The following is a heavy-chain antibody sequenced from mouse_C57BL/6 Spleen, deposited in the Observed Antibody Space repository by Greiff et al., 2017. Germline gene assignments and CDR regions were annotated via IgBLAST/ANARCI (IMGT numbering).Heavy chain of an antibody. CDR1: GYTFTDYY. Sequence: QVQLQQSGAELVKPGASVKISCKASGYTFTDYYITWVKQRPGQGLAWIGQLGPGSGSTYYNEKFTGTAPLTADQSSTPASLPLSSLTSAASAVYFCARPTDGYYGFMDYWGQGTSVTVSS. D-gene: IGHD2-3*01. CDR3: ARPTDGYYGFMDY. CDR2: LGPGSGST. J-gene: IGHJ4*01. V-gene: IGHV1-77*01.